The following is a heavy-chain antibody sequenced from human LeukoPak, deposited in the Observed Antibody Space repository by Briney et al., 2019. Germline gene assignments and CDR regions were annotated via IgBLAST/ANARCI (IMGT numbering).Heavy chain of an antibody. D-gene: IGHD5-18*01. CDR2: IKSKTDGGTT. Sequence: GGSLRLSCAASGFTFSNAWMSWVRQAPGKGLEWVGRIKSKTDGGTTDYAAPVKGRFTISRDDSKNTLYLQMNSLKTEDTAVYYCTTDGWIQLWFFDYWGQGTLVTVSS. CDR1: GFTFSNAW. V-gene: IGHV3-15*01. CDR3: TTDGWIQLWFFDY. J-gene: IGHJ4*02.